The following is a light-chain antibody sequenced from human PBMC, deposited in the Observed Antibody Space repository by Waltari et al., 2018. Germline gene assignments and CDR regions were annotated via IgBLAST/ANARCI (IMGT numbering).Light chain of an antibody. V-gene: IGLV2-8*01. Sequence: QSALPQPPPASGSPGQSVPISCAGVSSDVGGHTYVSWYQQHPGKAPKVMIYEVNNRPSGVPDRFSGSKSGNTASLTVSGLQAEDEASYYCSSYVDSNNILFGGGTKLTVL. CDR3: SSYVDSNNIL. CDR1: SSDVGGHTY. CDR2: EVN. J-gene: IGLJ2*01.